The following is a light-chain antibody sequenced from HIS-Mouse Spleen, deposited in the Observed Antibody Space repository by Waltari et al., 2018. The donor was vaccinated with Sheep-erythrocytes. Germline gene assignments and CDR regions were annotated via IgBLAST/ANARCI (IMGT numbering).Light chain of an antibody. CDR1: QGISSY. V-gene: IGKV1-9*01. CDR3: QQLNSYPIT. Sequence: DIQLTPSPSFLSASGGDRVTITCRASQGISSYLAWYQQKPGKAPKLLIYAASTLQSGVPSRFSGSGSGTEFTLTISSLQPEDFATYYCQQLNSYPITFGQGTRLEIK. CDR2: AAS. J-gene: IGKJ5*01.